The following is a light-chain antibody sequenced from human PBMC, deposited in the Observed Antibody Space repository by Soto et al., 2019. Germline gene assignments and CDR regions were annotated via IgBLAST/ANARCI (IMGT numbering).Light chain of an antibody. CDR1: QSVSSSY. J-gene: IGKJ3*01. CDR2: GAS. CDR3: QQYGSSPPIT. Sequence: EIVLTQSPGTLSLSPGERATLSCRASQSVSSSYLAWYQQKPGQAPRLLIYGASSRATGIPDRFSGSGSGTDFTLTSSTLEPENFVVYYCQQYGSSPPITFGPGTKVDIK. V-gene: IGKV3-20*01.